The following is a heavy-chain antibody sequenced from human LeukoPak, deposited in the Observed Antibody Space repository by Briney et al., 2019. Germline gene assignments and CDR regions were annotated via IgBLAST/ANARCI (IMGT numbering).Heavy chain of an antibody. CDR2: INHSGST. Sequence: PSETLSLTCAVYGGSFSGYYWSWFRQPPGKGLEWIGEINHSGSTNYNPSLKSRVTISVDTSKNQFSLKLSSVTAADTAVYYCARGPRRFLHYYMDVWGKGTTVTVSS. V-gene: IGHV4-34*01. D-gene: IGHD3-3*01. CDR3: ARGPRRFLHYYMDV. J-gene: IGHJ6*03. CDR1: GGSFSGYY.